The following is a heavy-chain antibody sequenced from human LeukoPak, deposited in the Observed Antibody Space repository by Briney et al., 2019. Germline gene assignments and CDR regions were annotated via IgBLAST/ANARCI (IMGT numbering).Heavy chain of an antibody. Sequence: GGSLRLSCEVSGFPFSSDTTHWVRQAPGKGLEWVSSISSSSSYIYYADSVKGRFTISRDNAKNSLYLQMNSLRAEDTAVYYCAWGADLPATDYWGQGTLVTVSS. J-gene: IGHJ4*02. CDR3: AWGADLPATDY. CDR2: ISSSSSYI. D-gene: IGHD3-16*01. CDR1: GFPFSSDT. V-gene: IGHV3-21*01.